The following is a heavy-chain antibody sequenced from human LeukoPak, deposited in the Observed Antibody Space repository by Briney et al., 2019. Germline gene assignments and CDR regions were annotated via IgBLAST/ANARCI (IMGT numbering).Heavy chain of an antibody. CDR3: ARGRYSSSSYYYYYMDV. D-gene: IGHD6-13*01. V-gene: IGHV3-21*01. Sequence: GGSLRLSCAASGFTFSSYSMNWVRQAPGKGLEWVSSISSSSSYIYYADSVKGRFTISRDNAKNSLFLQMNSLRAEDTAVYYRARGRYSSSSYYYYYMDVWGKGTTVTVSS. CDR1: GFTFSSYS. CDR2: ISSSSSYI. J-gene: IGHJ6*03.